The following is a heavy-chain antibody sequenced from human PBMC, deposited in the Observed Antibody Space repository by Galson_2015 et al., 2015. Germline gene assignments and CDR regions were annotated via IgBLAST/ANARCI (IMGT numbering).Heavy chain of an antibody. CDR3: ARDSTAVAGTVGDYGMDV. CDR2: IYSGGST. V-gene: IGHV3-53*01. D-gene: IGHD6-19*01. CDR1: GFTVSSNY. J-gene: IGHJ6*02. Sequence: SLRLSCAASGFTVSSNYMSWVRQAPGKGLEWVSGIYSGGSTYYADSVKGRFTISRDNSKNTLYLQMNSLRAEDTAVYYCARDSTAVAGTVGDYGMDVWGQGTTVTVSS.